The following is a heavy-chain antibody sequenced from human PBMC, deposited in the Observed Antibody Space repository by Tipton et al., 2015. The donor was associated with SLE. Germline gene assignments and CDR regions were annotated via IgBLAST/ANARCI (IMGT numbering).Heavy chain of an antibody. V-gene: IGHV4-59*01. CDR3: ARAGVIAFSYYFDY. J-gene: IGHJ4*02. D-gene: IGHD3-22*01. CDR1: GGSISSYY. CDR2: IYYSGGT. Sequence: LRLSCTVSGGSISSYYWSWIRQPPGKGLEWIGYIYYSGGTNYNPSLKSRVTISVDTSKHQFSLKLSSVTAADTAVYYCARAGVIAFSYYFDYWGQGTLVTVSS.